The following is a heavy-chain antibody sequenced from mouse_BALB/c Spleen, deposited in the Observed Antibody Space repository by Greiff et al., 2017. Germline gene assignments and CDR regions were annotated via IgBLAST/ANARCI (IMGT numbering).Heavy chain of an antibody. J-gene: IGHJ3*01. Sequence: EVKVEESGGGLVQPGGSRKLSCAASGFTFSSFGMHWVRQAPEKGLEWVAYISSGSSTIYYADTVKGRFTISRDNPKNTLFLQMTSLRSEDTAMYYCARFGSGYPYWGQGTLVTVSA. CDR3: ARFGSGYPY. CDR2: ISSGSSTI. V-gene: IGHV5-17*02. CDR1: GFTFSSFG. D-gene: IGHD3-1*01.